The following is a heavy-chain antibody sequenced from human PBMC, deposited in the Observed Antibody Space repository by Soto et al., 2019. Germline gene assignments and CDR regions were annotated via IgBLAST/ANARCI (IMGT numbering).Heavy chain of an antibody. Sequence: SETLSLTCTVSGGSISSGDYYWSWIRQPPGKGLEWIGYIYYSGSTYYNPSLKSRVTISVDTSKNQFSLKLSSVTAADTAVYYCARAIPAYDSSGYYQIYAFDIWGQGTMVTVSS. V-gene: IGHV4-30-4*01. CDR2: IYYSGST. CDR1: GGSISSGDYY. D-gene: IGHD3-22*01. J-gene: IGHJ3*02. CDR3: ARAIPAYDSSGYYQIYAFDI.